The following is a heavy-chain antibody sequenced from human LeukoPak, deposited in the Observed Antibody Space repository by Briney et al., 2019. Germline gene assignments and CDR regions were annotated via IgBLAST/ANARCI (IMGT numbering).Heavy chain of an antibody. CDR3: ATGGWLTTGGGYFDY. J-gene: IGHJ4*02. V-gene: IGHV4-39*07. Sequence: SETLSLTCTVSGGSISSNTYYWGWIRQPPGKGLEWIGSIYYSGSTYYNPSLKSRVTISVDTSKNQFSLKLSSVTAADTAVYYCATGGWLTTGGGYFDYWGQGTLVTVSS. CDR2: IYYSGST. CDR1: GGSISSNTYY. D-gene: IGHD2-8*02.